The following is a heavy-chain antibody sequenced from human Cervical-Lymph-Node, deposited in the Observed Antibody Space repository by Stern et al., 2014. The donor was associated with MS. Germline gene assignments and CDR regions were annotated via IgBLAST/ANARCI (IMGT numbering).Heavy chain of an antibody. Sequence: EVQLVESGGGLVKPGGSLRLSCAASGFTFSSYSMNWVRQAPGKGLEWVSSISSSSSYIYYADSVKGRFTISRDNAKNSLYLQMNSLRAEDTAVYYCARDREIVGADFDYWGQGTLVTVSS. CDR3: ARDREIVGADFDY. CDR2: ISSSSSYI. CDR1: GFTFSSYS. J-gene: IGHJ4*02. V-gene: IGHV3-21*01. D-gene: IGHD1-26*01.